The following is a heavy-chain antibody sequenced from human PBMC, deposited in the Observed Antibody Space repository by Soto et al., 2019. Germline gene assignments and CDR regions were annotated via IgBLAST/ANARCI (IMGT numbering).Heavy chain of an antibody. CDR1: GGSINRGASY. V-gene: IGHV4-61*08. CDR3: AVQISHTGGWYGFDY. CDR2: IYYSGAT. Sequence: SETLSLTCTVSGGSINRGASYWSWIRQYPGKGLEWIGYIYYSGATNYNPSLKSRVTMSVDTSKNQFSLKLSSMTAADTAVYYCAVQISHTGGWYGFDYWGQGTLVTVSS. J-gene: IGHJ4*02. D-gene: IGHD6-19*01.